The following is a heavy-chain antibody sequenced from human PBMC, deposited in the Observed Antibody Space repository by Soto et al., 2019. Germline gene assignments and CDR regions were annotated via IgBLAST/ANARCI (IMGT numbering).Heavy chain of an antibody. V-gene: IGHV1-46*01. CDR2: INPSGGST. D-gene: IGHD3-3*01. J-gene: IGHJ6*02. CDR1: GYTFTSYY. CDR3: ARDKRRDYDFWTRRRYYYGMDV. Sequence: ASVKVSCKASGYTFTSYYMHWVRQAPGQGLERMGIINPSGGSTSYAQKFQGRVTMTRDTSTSTVYMELSSLRSEDTAVYYCARDKRRDYDFWTRRRYYYGMDVWGQGTTVTVSS.